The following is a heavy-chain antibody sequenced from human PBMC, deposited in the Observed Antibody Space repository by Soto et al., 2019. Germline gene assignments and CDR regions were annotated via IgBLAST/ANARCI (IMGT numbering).Heavy chain of an antibody. D-gene: IGHD3-3*02. CDR3: ARERHYWTKTLRGGFDY. CDR1: GGTFSTYP. J-gene: IGHJ4*02. V-gene: IGHV1-69*01. Sequence: QVQLVQSGAEVKKPGSSVKVSCKASGGTFSTYPISWVRQAPGQGLEWMAGIIPIFGTTTYAQKFQGRVTITADESTSTAYMELSSLRSEDTAVYYCARERHYWTKTLRGGFDYWGQGTLVTVSS. CDR2: IIPIFGTT.